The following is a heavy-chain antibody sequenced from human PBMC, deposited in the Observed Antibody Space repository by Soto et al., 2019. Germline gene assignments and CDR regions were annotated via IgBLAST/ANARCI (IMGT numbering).Heavy chain of an antibody. D-gene: IGHD6-13*01. CDR1: GGSISADNW. J-gene: IGHJ5*02. V-gene: IGHV4-4*02. CDR3: ARVFSDSSSFFDP. CDR2: IYHSGTT. Sequence: PSETLSLTCAASGGSISADNWWNRVRQSPGKGLEWIGHIYHSGTTNYNPSLKSRVTISVDNSKNQVSLKLNSLTAADTAVYYCARVFSDSSSFFDPWGQGTLVTVSS.